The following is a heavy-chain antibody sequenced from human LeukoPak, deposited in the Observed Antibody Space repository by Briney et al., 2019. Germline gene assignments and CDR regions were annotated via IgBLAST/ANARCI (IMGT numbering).Heavy chain of an antibody. D-gene: IGHD3-10*01. V-gene: IGHV3-15*01. CDR2: IKSKTDGGTT. Sequence: GGSLRLSCAASAFTYAMSWVRQAPGKGLEWVGRIKSKTDGGTTDYAAPVKGRFTISRDDSKNTLYLQMNSLKTEDTAVYYCTTGITMVRGVIHLIDYWGQGTLVTVSS. J-gene: IGHJ4*02. CDR1: AFTYA. CDR3: TTGITMVRGVIHLIDY.